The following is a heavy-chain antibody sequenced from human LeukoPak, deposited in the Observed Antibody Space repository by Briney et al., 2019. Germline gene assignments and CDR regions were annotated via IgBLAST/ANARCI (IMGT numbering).Heavy chain of an antibody. V-gene: IGHV3-74*01. CDR1: GFTFNTYW. J-gene: IGHJ6*02. CDR2: IKSDGST. Sequence: GGSLRLSCAASGFTFNTYWLHWVRQAPGEGLVWVSRIKSDGSTDYADSVKGLFTISRDNAKSTVSLQMNSLRPEDTAVYYCARDYYYAVDVWGQGTTVTVSS. CDR3: ARDYYYAVDV.